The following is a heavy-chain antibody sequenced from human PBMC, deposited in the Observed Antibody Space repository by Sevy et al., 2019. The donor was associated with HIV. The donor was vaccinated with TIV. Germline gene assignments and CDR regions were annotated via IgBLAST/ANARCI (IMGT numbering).Heavy chain of an antibody. V-gene: IGHV3-21*05. J-gene: IGHJ6*02. CDR1: GFTFSYYT. CDR3: ARDRDYYGSGTFDA. Sequence: GGSLRLCCAASGFTFSYYTMNWVRQAPGKGLEWVSYISSGSSYISYPDSVKGRFTLSRDNAKNSLYLQMNSLRPEDTAMYFCARDRDYYGSGTFDAWGQGTTVTVSS. D-gene: IGHD3-10*01. CDR2: ISSGSSYI.